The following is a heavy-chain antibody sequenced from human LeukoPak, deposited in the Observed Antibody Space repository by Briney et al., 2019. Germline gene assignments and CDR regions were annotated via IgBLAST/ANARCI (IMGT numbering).Heavy chain of an antibody. V-gene: IGHV4-61*02. Sequence: SETLSLTCTVSGGSISSGSYYWSWIRQPAGKELEWIGRIYTSGSTNYNPSLKSRVTISVDTSKNQFSLKLSSVTAADTAVYYCARWGIRGVIKPDAFDIWGQGTMVTVSS. CDR2: IYTSGST. CDR1: GGSISSGSYY. D-gene: IGHD3-10*01. J-gene: IGHJ3*02. CDR3: ARWGIRGVIKPDAFDI.